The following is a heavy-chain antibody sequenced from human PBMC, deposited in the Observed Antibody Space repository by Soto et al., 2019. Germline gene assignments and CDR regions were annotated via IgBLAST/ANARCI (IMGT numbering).Heavy chain of an antibody. CDR1: GGSVSSGYNY. V-gene: IGHV4-30-4*01. D-gene: IGHD5-18*01. CDR2: ISGSGST. Sequence: PWETLSLTCTVPGGSVSSGYNYWSLIRQSPGKGLEWIGYISGSGSTGYNPSLKNRLTMSVDRSKSQFTLRLTSVTAADTAVYFCATESGSTYGYFDYWGQGTQVTVSS. J-gene: IGHJ4*02. CDR3: ATESGSTYGYFDY.